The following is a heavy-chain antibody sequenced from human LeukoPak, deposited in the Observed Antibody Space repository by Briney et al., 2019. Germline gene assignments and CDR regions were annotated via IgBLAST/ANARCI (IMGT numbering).Heavy chain of an antibody. CDR2: IIGSGSGT. D-gene: IGHD3-3*01. CDR3: AKDPREWVFGVVPLYMDV. Sequence: QPGGSLRLSCAASGFTFSSYAMSWVRQAPGKGLEWVSGIIGSGSGTFYADSVKGRFTISRDNSKNTLYLQVNSLRAEDTAIYYCAKDPREWVFGVVPLYMDVWGKGTTVTVSS. J-gene: IGHJ6*03. V-gene: IGHV3-23*01. CDR1: GFTFSSYA.